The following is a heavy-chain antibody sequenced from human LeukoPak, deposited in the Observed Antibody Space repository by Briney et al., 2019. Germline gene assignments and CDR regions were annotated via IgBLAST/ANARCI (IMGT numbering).Heavy chain of an antibody. CDR1: GFTFSSYW. CDR3: ARDVVGSLDY. Sequence: GGSLRLSCAASGFTFSSYWMAWVRQAPGKGREWVANIKGDESARHQADSVKGRFTISRDNTRNSLYLQMTNLRGDDTAVYYCARDVVGSLDYWGQGTLVTVSS. J-gene: IGHJ4*02. V-gene: IGHV3-7*01. CDR2: IKGDESAR. D-gene: IGHD1-26*01.